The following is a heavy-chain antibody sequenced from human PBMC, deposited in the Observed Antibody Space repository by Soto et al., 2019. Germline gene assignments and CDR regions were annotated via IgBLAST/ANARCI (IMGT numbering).Heavy chain of an antibody. D-gene: IGHD6-6*01. Sequence: EVQLVESGGGLVQPGGSLRLSCAASGFTVISNYMSWVRQAPGKGLEWVSVIYSGGSTYYADSVKGRFTISRHNSKNTLYLQMNSLRAEDTAVYYCATPSAIARDYYYYMDVWGKGTTVTVSS. V-gene: IGHV3-53*04. CDR2: IYSGGST. J-gene: IGHJ6*03. CDR1: GFTVISNY. CDR3: ATPSAIARDYYYYMDV.